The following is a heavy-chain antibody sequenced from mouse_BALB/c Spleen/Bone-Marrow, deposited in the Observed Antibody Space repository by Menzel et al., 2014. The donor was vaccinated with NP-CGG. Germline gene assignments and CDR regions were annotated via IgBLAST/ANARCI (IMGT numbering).Heavy chain of an antibody. Sequence: EVQRVESGGGLVQPGGSLKLSCAASGFTFSSYTMSWVRQTPEKRLEGVAYISNGGGSTYYPDTVKGRFTISRDNAKNTLYLQMSSLKSEDTAMYYCARRAGAYWGQGTLVTVSA. CDR2: ISNGGGST. V-gene: IGHV5-12-2*01. CDR3: ARRAGAY. D-gene: IGHD3-3*01. CDR1: GFTFSSYT. J-gene: IGHJ3*01.